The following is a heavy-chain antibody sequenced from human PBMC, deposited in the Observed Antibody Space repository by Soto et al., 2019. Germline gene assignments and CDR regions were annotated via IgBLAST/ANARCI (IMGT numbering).Heavy chain of an antibody. CDR3: AREGEGDCSSTSCYADKYYYMDV. J-gene: IGHJ6*03. CDR2: IYYSGST. D-gene: IGHD2-2*01. CDR1: GGSISSYY. V-gene: IGHV4-59*01. Sequence: SETLSLTCTVSGGSISSYYWSWIRQPPGKGLEWIGYIYYSGSTNYNPSLKSRVTISVDTSKNQFSLKLSSVTAADTAVYYCAREGEGDCSSTSCYADKYYYMDVWGKGTTVTVSS.